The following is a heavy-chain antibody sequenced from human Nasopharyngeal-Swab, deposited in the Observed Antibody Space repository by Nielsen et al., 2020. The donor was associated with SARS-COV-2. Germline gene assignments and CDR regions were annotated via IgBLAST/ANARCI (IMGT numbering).Heavy chain of an antibody. D-gene: IGHD3-10*01. J-gene: IGHJ6*03. CDR2: ISGSGGST. CDR3: AKGGYGSGSYYPHMDV. Sequence: GESLKISCAASGFTFSSYAMSWVRQAPRKGLEWVSAISGSGGSTYYADSVKGRFTISRDNSKNTLYLQMNSLRAEDTAVYYCAKGGYGSGSYYPHMDVWGKGTTVTVSS. V-gene: IGHV3-23*01. CDR1: GFTFSSYA.